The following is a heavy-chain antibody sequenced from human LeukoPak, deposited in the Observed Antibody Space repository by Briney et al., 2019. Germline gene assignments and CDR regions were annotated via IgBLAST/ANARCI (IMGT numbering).Heavy chain of an antibody. D-gene: IGHD3-3*01. Sequence: AASVKVSCKASGYTFTSYGISWVRQAPGQGLEWMGWISAYNGNTNYAQKLQGRVTMTTDTSTSTAYMELRSLRSEDTAVYYCATNFWSGLNWFDPWGQGTLVTVSS. CDR3: ATNFWSGLNWFDP. V-gene: IGHV1-18*01. J-gene: IGHJ5*02. CDR2: ISAYNGNT. CDR1: GYTFTSYG.